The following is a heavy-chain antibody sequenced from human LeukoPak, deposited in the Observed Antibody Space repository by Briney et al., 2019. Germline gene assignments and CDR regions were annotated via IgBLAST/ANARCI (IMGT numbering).Heavy chain of an antibody. Sequence: SQTLSLTCTVSGGSISSGDYYWSWIRQPPGKGLEWIGYIYYSGSTYYNPSLKSRVTISVDTSKNQFSLKLSSVTAADTAVYYCARDPRYYYDSSGPHWGQGTLVTVSS. CDR2: IYYSGST. D-gene: IGHD3-22*01. CDR1: GGSISSGDYY. J-gene: IGHJ1*01. CDR3: ARDPRYYYDSSGPH. V-gene: IGHV4-30-4*01.